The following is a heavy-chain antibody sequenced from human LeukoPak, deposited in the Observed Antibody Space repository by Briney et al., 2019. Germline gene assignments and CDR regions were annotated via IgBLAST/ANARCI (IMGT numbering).Heavy chain of an antibody. Sequence: SETLSLTCTVSGGSISSYYWSWIRQPPGKGLEWIGYIYYSGSTNYNPSLKSRVTISVDTSKNQFSLKLSSVTAADTAVYYCARVEYGGKNDYWGQGTLVTVSS. J-gene: IGHJ4*02. D-gene: IGHD4-23*01. CDR3: ARVEYGGKNDY. CDR1: GGSISSYY. V-gene: IGHV4-59*01. CDR2: IYYSGST.